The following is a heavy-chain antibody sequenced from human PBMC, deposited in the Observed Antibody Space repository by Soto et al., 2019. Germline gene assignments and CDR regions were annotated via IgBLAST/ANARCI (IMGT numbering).Heavy chain of an antibody. CDR3: ARGSDTAMVTRYYYYGMDV. V-gene: IGHV5-10-1*01. J-gene: IGHJ6*02. CDR1: GYSFTSYW. CDR2: IDPSDSYT. D-gene: IGHD5-18*01. Sequence: GESLKISCKGSGYSFTSYWISWVRQMPGKGLEWMGRIDPSDSYTNYSPSFQGHVTISADKSISTTYLQWSSLKASDTAMYYCARGSDTAMVTRYYYYGMDVWGQGTTVT.